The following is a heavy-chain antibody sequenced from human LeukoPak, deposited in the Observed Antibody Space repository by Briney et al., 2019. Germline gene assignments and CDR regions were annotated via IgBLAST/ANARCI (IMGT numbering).Heavy chain of an antibody. J-gene: IGHJ4*02. CDR2: ISYDGSNK. CDR3: ARAPRLRSTYFDY. D-gene: IGHD2-2*01. V-gene: IGHV3-30-3*01. CDR1: GFTFSSYA. Sequence: PGGSLRLSCAASGFTFSSYAMHWVRQAPGKGLEWVAVISYDGSNKYYADSVKGRFTISRDNAKNSLYLQMNSLRAEDTAVYYCARAPRLRSTYFDYWGQGTLVTVSS.